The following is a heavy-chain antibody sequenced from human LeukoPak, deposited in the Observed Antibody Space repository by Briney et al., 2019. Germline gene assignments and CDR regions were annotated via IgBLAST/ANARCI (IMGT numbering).Heavy chain of an antibody. Sequence: SETLSLTCTVSGGSISNYYWSWIRQPPGKGLEWIGYIYYSGSTNYNPSLKSRVTISVDTSKNQFSLKLSSVTAADTAVYYCARAVSSSWYFGGYYYMDVWGKGTTVTVSS. CDR1: GGSISNYY. J-gene: IGHJ6*03. V-gene: IGHV4-59*12. CDR3: ARAVSSSWYFGGYYYMDV. CDR2: IYYSGST. D-gene: IGHD6-13*01.